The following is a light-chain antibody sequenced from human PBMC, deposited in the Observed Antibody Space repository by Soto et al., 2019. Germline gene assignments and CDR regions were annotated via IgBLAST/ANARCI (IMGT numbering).Light chain of an antibody. V-gene: IGKV3-20*01. J-gene: IGKJ4*01. CDR1: QSVSSSY. CDR3: QQYGSSPPLT. CDR2: GAS. Sequence: EFVLTQSPGTLSLSPGERATLSCRASQSVSSSYLAWYQQKPGQAPRILIYGASTRATGIPDRFSGSGSGTDVTLTISRVETEDFAVYYCQQYGSSPPLTFGGGTKVEIK.